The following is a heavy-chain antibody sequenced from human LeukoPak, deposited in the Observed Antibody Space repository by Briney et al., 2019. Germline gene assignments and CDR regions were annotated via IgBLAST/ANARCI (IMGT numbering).Heavy chain of an antibody. CDR2: SRNKDHRYST. V-gene: IGHV3-72*01. D-gene: IGHD3-3*01. CDR3: VRGHDSFDY. CDR1: GFTFSDHY. Sequence: GGSLRPSCAVSGFTFSDHYMDWVRQAAGKGLEWVGRSRNKDHRYSTEYAASVEGRFTISRDLSKNSLYLQMNSLKIEDTAIYYCVRGHDSFDYWGQGTLVTVSS. J-gene: IGHJ4*02.